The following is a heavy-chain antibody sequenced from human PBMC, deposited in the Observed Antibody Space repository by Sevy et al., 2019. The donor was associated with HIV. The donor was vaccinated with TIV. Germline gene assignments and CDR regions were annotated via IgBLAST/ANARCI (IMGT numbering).Heavy chain of an antibody. J-gene: IGHJ4*02. CDR2: IYFSGST. CDR3: ARGTGYFGSFFDY. Sequence: SETLSLTCTVSGGSISGGGYYWRWIRQHPGQGLEWIGYIYFSGSTYYNPSLESRVTISVDTSKNQFSLKLSSVTAADTAVYYCARGTGYFGSFFDYWGREPWSPSPQ. V-gene: IGHV4-31*03. D-gene: IGHD3-10*01. CDR1: GGSISGGGYY.